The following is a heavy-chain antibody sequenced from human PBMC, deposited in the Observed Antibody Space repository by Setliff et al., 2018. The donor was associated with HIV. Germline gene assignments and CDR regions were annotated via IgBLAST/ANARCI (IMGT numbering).Heavy chain of an antibody. V-gene: IGHV4-61*01. Sequence: SETLSLTCTVSGGFISSSSYYWSWIRQPPGKGLEWIGYIYYSGSTNYNPSLKSRVTISVDTSKNQFSLKLSSVTAADTAVYYCARASIGEFGELSTSYYFDYWGQGTLVTVSS. D-gene: IGHD3-10*01. CDR1: GGFISSSSYY. CDR3: ARASIGEFGELSTSYYFDY. CDR2: IYYSGST. J-gene: IGHJ4*02.